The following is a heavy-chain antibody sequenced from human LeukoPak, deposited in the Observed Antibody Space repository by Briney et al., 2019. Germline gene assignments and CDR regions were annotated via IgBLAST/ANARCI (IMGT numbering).Heavy chain of an antibody. D-gene: IGHD3-16*01. Sequence: SETLSLTCTVSGGSITSYYWSWIRQSAGKGLEWIGRIYITGSTTYNPSLKSRVTMSLDTSKNQFSLKLSSVTAADTAVYYCARGHDSYWYFDLWGRGTLVTVSS. CDR3: ARGHDSYWYFDL. CDR1: GGSITSYY. J-gene: IGHJ2*01. CDR2: IYITGST. V-gene: IGHV4-4*07.